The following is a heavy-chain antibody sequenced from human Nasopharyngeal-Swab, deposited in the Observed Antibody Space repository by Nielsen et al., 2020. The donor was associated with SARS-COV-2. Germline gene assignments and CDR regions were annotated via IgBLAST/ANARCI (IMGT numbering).Heavy chain of an antibody. CDR1: GFTFSSYG. CDR2: ISYDGSNK. V-gene: IGHV3-30*03. Sequence: GESLKISCAASGFTFSSYGMHWVRQAPGKGLEWVAVISYDGSNKYYADSVKGRFTISRDNSKNTLYLQMNSLRAGDTAVYYCARERKGAYYYYGMDVWGQGTTVTVSS. J-gene: IGHJ6*02. CDR3: ARERKGAYYYYGMDV. D-gene: IGHD3-16*01.